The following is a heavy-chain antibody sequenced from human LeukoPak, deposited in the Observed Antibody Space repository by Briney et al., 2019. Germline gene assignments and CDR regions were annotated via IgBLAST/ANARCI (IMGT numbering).Heavy chain of an antibody. D-gene: IGHD1-1*01. CDR3: ARIEGSASTWND. J-gene: IGHJ4*02. Sequence: ASVKVSCKTSGHSFTAYYMHWVRQAPGQGLEWMGYINTKSGGTKYAQKFQGRVTLTRDTSITTAYMELDRLTSDDTAVYYCARIEGSASTWNDWGQGTLVTVSS. CDR2: INTKSGGT. CDR1: GHSFTAYY. V-gene: IGHV1-2*02.